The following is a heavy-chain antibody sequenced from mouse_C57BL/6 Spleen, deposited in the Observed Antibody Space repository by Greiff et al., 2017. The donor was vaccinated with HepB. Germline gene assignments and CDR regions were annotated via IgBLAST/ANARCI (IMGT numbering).Heavy chain of an antibody. CDR2: ISGGGGNT. CDR1: GFTFSSYT. V-gene: IGHV5-9*01. D-gene: IGHD2-4*01. J-gene: IGHJ1*03. CDR3: ASHYDYYWYFDV. Sequence: EVHLVESGGGLVKPGGSLKLSCAASGFTFSSYTMSWVRQTPEKRLEWVATISGGGGNTYYPDSVKGRFTISRDNAKNTLYLQMSSLRSEDTALYYCASHYDYYWYFDVWGTGTTVTVSS.